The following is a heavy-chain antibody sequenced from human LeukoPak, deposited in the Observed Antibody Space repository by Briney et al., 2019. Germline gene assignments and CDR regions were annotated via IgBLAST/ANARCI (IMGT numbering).Heavy chain of an antibody. CDR2: ISSSISVI. CDR1: GFTFSSYS. V-gene: IGHV3-48*02. Sequence: PGGSLRLSCAASGFTFSSYSMNWVRQAPGKGLEWVSYISSSISVIYYADSVKGRFTISRDNAKNSLYLQMNSLRDEDTAVYYCARDQYSGHWYYALDNWGQGTMVTVSS. J-gene: IGHJ3*02. D-gene: IGHD6-19*01. CDR3: ARDQYSGHWYYALDN.